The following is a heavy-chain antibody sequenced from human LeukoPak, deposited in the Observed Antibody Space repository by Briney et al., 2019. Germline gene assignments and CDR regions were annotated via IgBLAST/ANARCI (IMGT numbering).Heavy chain of an antibody. CDR3: ARVTVVPAAMTSYYYYMDV. V-gene: IGHV4-4*07. CDR2: IYTSGST. CDR1: GGPISSYY. J-gene: IGHJ6*03. Sequence: SETLSLTCTVSGGPISSYYWSWIRQPAGKGLEWIGRIYTSGSTNYNPSLKSRVTMSVDTSKNQFSLKLSSVTAADTAVYYCARVTVVPAAMTSYYYYMDVWGKGTTVTVSS. D-gene: IGHD2-2*01.